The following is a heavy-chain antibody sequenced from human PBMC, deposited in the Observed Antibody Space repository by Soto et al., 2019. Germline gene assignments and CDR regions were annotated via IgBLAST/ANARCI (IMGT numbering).Heavy chain of an antibody. CDR2: IYYSGST. CDR3: ARARKTPVITMVRGVMGWFDP. D-gene: IGHD3-10*01. CDR1: GGSISSYY. J-gene: IGHJ5*02. Sequence: QVQLQESGPGLVKPSETLSLTCTVSGGSISSYYWSWIRQPPGKGLEWIGYIYYSGSTNYNPSLNNLVTKSVDTSKNQFSLKLSSVTAADTAVYYCARARKTPVITMVRGVMGWFDPWGRGTLVTVSS. V-gene: IGHV4-59*01.